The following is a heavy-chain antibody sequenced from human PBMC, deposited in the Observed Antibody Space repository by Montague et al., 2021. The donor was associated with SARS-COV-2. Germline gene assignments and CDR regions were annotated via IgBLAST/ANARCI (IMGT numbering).Heavy chain of an antibody. CDR2: VSHSGKT. D-gene: IGHD3-10*01. CDR3: ARGQRSGAWRGGWRVYYYFMDV. J-gene: IGHJ6*04. Sequence: SETLSLTCAVFGGSFSDYYWSWIRQPPGKGLEWIGEVSHSGKTXXXPSXXXRVSISLDTSKRQFFLNLDSLTAADTAVFYCARGQRSGAWRGGWRVYYYFMDVGGKGTRVTVSP. CDR1: GGSFSDYY. V-gene: IGHV4-34*01.